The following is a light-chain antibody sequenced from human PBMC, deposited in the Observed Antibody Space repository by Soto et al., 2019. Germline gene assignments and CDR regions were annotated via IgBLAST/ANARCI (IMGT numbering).Light chain of an antibody. V-gene: IGLV1-51*01. CDR2: AND. Sequence: SVLGRPPSVCAAPGQKLTISCSGGISNIGNNYVSWYQQLPGTAPKLLIYANDKRPSGIPDRFSGSKSCTSATLGITGLQTGDGADYYCGTWDSSLSVVVFGAGSK. J-gene: IGLJ2*01. CDR3: GTWDSSLSVVV. CDR1: ISNIGNNY.